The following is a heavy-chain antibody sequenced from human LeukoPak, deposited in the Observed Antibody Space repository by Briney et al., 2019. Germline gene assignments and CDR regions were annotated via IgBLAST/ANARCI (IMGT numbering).Heavy chain of an antibody. D-gene: IGHD6-13*01. CDR1: GYTLTELS. V-gene: IGHV1-24*01. Sequence: GASVKVPCKVSGYTLTELSMHWVRQAPGKGLEWMGGFDPEDGETIYAQKFQGRVTMTEDTSTDTAYMELSSLRSEDTAVYYCATEEAAAGYFDYWGQGTLVTVSS. CDR3: ATEEAAAGYFDY. J-gene: IGHJ4*02. CDR2: FDPEDGET.